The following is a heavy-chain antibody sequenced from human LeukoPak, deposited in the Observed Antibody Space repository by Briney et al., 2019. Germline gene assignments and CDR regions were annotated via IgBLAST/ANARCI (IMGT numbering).Heavy chain of an antibody. CDR2: IGSGSVDK. CDR1: GFSFNIYA. D-gene: IGHD3-3*01. V-gene: IGHV3-23*01. J-gene: IGHJ5*01. CDR3: AKRVPLTALDS. Sequence: GGSLRLSCAASGFSFNIYAMGWVRQAPGKGLEWVSVIGSGSVDKHYADTVRGRFDISRDNSKNRLFLQMNSLRVEDSGVYYCAKRVPLTALDSWGQGTLVTVSS.